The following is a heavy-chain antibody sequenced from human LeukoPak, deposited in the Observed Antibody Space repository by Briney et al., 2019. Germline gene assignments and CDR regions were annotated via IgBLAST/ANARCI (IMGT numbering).Heavy chain of an antibody. D-gene: IGHD4-11*01. V-gene: IGHV3-53*01. J-gene: IGHJ4*02. CDR3: ARLHRRQFTSFDY. Sequence: PGGSLRLSCTASGFTVSNTYMSWVRQAPGKGLEWVSASAGSTYYVDSVKGRFTISRDNSKNTLYLQMDSLRVEDTAVCYCARLHRRQFTSFDYWGQGTLITVSS. CDR1: GFTVSNTY. CDR2: SAGST.